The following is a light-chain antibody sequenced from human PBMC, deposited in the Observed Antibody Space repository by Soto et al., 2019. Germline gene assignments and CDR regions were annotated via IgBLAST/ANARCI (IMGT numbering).Light chain of an antibody. CDR3: QQLNSYPLT. V-gene: IGKV1-9*01. Sequence: IHLTQSPSSLSASVGDRVTITCRASQDISIYLGWYQQKPGKAPKLLIYAASTLQSGVPSRFSGSGSGTDFTLTISSLQPEDFATYYCQQLNSYPLTFGGGTKVDIK. J-gene: IGKJ4*01. CDR1: QDISIY. CDR2: AAS.